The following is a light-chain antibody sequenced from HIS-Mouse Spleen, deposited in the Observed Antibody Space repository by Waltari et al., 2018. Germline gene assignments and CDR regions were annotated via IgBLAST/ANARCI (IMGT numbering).Light chain of an antibody. J-gene: IGLJ1*01. CDR3: CSYAGSYTYV. Sequence: QSALTQPRSVSGSPGQSVTTSCTGTSSDVGGYNYVPLYQQHPGKAPKLIIYDVSKRPSGVPDRFSGSKSGNTASLTISGLQAEDEADYYCCSYAGSYTYVFGTGTKVTVL. CDR2: DVS. V-gene: IGLV2-11*01. CDR1: SSDVGGYNY.